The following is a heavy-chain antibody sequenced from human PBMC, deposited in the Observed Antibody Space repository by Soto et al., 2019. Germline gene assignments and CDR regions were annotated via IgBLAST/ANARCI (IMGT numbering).Heavy chain of an antibody. Sequence: EVQLVESGGGLVKPGGSLRLSCVASGFTFSTYSMNWVRQAPGKGLEWVSSISSSNAYIYYADPVKGRFTISRDNAKNSLYLQMNSLRAEDTGVYYCARVTVPGPMLEWWFDPWGQGTLVTVSS. J-gene: IGHJ5*02. CDR3: ARVTVPGPMLEWWFDP. D-gene: IGHD2-2*01. CDR1: GFTFSTYS. V-gene: IGHV3-21*01. CDR2: ISSSNAYI.